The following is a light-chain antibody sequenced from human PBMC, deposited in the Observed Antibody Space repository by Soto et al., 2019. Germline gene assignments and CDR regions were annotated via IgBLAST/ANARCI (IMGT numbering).Light chain of an antibody. CDR2: DAS. CDR3: QQRSNWPPTWT. J-gene: IGKJ1*01. CDR1: QSVSTY. V-gene: IGKV3-11*01. Sequence: EIVLTQSPATLSLSPGERATLSCRASQSVSTYLAWYQQKPGQAPRLLIYDASKRATGIPARFSGSGSGTDVPLTITSLEREDVGVCYCQQRSNWPPTWTFGQGTKVDIK.